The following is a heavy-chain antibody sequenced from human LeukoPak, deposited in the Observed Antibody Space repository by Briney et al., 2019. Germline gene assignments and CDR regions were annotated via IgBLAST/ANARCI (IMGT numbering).Heavy chain of an antibody. V-gene: IGHV3-53*04. CDR3: ARSAARLRYYYAMDV. D-gene: IGHD6-6*01. CDR1: GFSVSNTY. CDR2: IYSGDSGVST. J-gene: IGHJ6*02. Sequence: GGSLRLSCAASGFSVSNTYMSWVRQAPGKGLEWVSVIYSGDSGVSTYYADSVKGRFTISRHNSKNTLYLQMSSLRAEDTAAYFCARSAARLRYYYAMDVWGQGTTVTVCS.